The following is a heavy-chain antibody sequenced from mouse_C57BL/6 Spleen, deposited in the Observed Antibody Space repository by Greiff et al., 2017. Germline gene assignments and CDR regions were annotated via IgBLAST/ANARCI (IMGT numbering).Heavy chain of an antibody. CDR2: ISYDGSN. D-gene: IGHD2-5*01. J-gene: IGHJ2*01. Sequence: DVQLQESGPGLVKPSQSLSLTCSVTGYSITSGYYWNWIRQFPGNKLEWMGYISYDGSNNYNPSLKNRISITRDTSKNQFFLKLNSVTTEDTATYYCARVGDYYSNHFDYWGQGTTLTVSS. CDR1: GYSITSGYY. CDR3: ARVGDYYSNHFDY. V-gene: IGHV3-6*01.